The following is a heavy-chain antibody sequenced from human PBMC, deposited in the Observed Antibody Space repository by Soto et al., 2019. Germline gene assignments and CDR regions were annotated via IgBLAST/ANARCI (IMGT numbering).Heavy chain of an antibody. CDR1: GYTFTSYG. J-gene: IGHJ3*02. Sequence: GASVKVSCKASGYTFTSYGISWVRQAPGQGLEWMGKINPSGGSTSYAQKFQGRVTMTRDTSTSTVYMELSSLRSEDTALYYCARVIREQQLANPHAFDIWGQGTMVT. CDR3: ARVIREQQLANPHAFDI. V-gene: IGHV1-46*03. D-gene: IGHD6-13*01. CDR2: INPSGGST.